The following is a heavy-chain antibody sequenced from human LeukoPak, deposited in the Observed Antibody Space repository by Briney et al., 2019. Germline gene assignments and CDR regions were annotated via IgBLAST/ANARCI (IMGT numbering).Heavy chain of an antibody. V-gene: IGHV1-2*02. J-gene: IGHJ6*02. CDR3: ARAGYCSGGSCYSSFLLPYYYGMDV. CDR2: INPNSGGT. CDR1: GYTFTGYY. Sequence: ASLNVSCTASGYTFTGYYMHWVRQAPGQGLEWMGWINPNSGGTNYAQTFQGRVTMTRDTSISTAYMELSRLRSDDTAVYYCARAGYCSGGSCYSSFLLPYYYGMDVWGQGTTVTVSS. D-gene: IGHD2-15*01.